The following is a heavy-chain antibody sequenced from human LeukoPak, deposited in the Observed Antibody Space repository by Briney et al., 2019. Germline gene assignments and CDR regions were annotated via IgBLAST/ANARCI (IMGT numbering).Heavy chain of an antibody. V-gene: IGHV1-46*01. CDR3: ARAGAYYDSSGYYLYAFDI. J-gene: IGHJ3*02. Sequence: GASVKVSCKASGYTFTSYYMHWVRQAPGQGLEWMGLINPSGGSTSYAQKFQGRVTMTRDTSTSTVYMELSSLRSEDTAVYYCARAGAYYDSSGYYLYAFDIWGQGTMVTVSS. CDR2: INPSGGST. D-gene: IGHD3-22*01. CDR1: GYTFTSYY.